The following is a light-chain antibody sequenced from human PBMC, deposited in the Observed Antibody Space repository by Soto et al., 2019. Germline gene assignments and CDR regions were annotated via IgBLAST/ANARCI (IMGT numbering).Light chain of an antibody. Sequence: QSALTQPRSVSGSPGQSVTISCTGTSSDVGTYNYVSWYQQHPGKAPKLIVYDVSRRPSGVPDRFSGSKSGNKASLTISGLQAEDEADYYCCSYAGTLIFYVFGTGTKLTVL. J-gene: IGLJ1*01. CDR2: DVS. V-gene: IGLV2-11*01. CDR3: CSYAGTLIFYV. CDR1: SSDVGTYNY.